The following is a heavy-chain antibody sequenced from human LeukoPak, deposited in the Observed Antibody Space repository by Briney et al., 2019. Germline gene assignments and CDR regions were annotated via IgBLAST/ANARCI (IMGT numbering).Heavy chain of an antibody. CDR1: GYTFTSYD. Sequence: ASVKVSCKASGYTFTSYDINWVRQATGQGLEWMGWMNPNSGNTGYAQKFQGRVTITADESTSTAYMELSSLRSEDTAVYYCARTGATRDAFDIWGQGTMVTVSS. J-gene: IGHJ3*02. CDR2: MNPNSGNT. V-gene: IGHV1-8*01. CDR3: ARTGATRDAFDI. D-gene: IGHD1-26*01.